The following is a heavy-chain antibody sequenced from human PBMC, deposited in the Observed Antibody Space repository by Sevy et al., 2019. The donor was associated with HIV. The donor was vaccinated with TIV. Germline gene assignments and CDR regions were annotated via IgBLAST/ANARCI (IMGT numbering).Heavy chain of an antibody. CDR1: AHRFTDYF. J-gene: IGHJ5*02. V-gene: IGHV1-2*02. CDR2: INPNNGDT. Sequence: ASVKVSCKASAHRFTDYFMYWMRQAPGQGLEWMGWINPNNGDTKYEQTFQGRVTLTRDTPMSTAYMELSRLTSDDTAVYYGARSGAIYYDGYGYDWLDPWGQGTLVTVSS. D-gene: IGHD5-18*01. CDR3: ARSGAIYYDGYGYDWLDP.